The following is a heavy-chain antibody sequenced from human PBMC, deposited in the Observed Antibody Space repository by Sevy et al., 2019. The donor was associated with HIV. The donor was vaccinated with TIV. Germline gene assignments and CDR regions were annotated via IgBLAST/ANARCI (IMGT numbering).Heavy chain of an antibody. Sequence: ASVKVSCKASGGTFSSYAISWVRQAPGQGLEWMGGTIPIFGTANYAQKFQGRVTITADKSTGTAYMELSSLRSEDTAGDYCARDAGWGSYGSGGYYFDYWGQGTLVTVSS. CDR2: TIPIFGTA. D-gene: IGHD3-10*01. CDR1: GGTFSSYA. V-gene: IGHV1-69*06. CDR3: ARDAGWGSYGSGGYYFDY. J-gene: IGHJ4*02.